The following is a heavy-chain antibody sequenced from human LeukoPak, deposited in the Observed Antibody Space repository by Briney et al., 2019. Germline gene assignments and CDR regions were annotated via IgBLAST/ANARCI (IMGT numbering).Heavy chain of an antibody. CDR2: IIPILGIA. Sequence: GASVKVSCKASGGTFSSYAISWVRQAPGQGLEWMGRIIPILGIANYAQKFQGRVTITADKSTSTAYMELSSLRSEDTAVYYCARVRNYDSSGKQGTDAFDIWGQGTMVTVSS. CDR1: GGTFSSYA. V-gene: IGHV1-69*04. D-gene: IGHD3-22*01. J-gene: IGHJ3*02. CDR3: ARVRNYDSSGKQGTDAFDI.